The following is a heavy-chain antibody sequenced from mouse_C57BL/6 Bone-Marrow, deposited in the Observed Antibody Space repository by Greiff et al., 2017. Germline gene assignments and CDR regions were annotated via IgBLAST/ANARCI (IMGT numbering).Heavy chain of an antibody. Sequence: EVHLVESGGDLVKPGGSLKLSCAASGFTFSSYGMSWVRQTPDKRLEWVATISSGGSYTYYPDRVKGRFTISRDNAKNTLYLQMSSLKSEDTAMYYCASYSQGFAYWGQGTLVTVSA. J-gene: IGHJ3*01. V-gene: IGHV5-6*01. CDR1: GFTFSSYG. CDR2: ISSGGSYT. D-gene: IGHD2-1*01. CDR3: ASYSQGFAY.